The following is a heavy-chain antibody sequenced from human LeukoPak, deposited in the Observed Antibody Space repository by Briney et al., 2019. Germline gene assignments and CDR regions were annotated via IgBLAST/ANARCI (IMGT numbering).Heavy chain of an antibody. D-gene: IGHD3-10*01. CDR3: ARAMVRGVITPDY. Sequence: ASVKVSCKASGYTFTGYYMHWVRQAPGQGLEWMGRINPNSGGTNYAHKFQGRVTMTRDTSISTAYMELSRLRSDDTAVYYCARAMVRGVITPDYWGQGTLVTVSS. V-gene: IGHV1-2*06. J-gene: IGHJ4*02. CDR2: INPNSGGT. CDR1: GYTFTGYY.